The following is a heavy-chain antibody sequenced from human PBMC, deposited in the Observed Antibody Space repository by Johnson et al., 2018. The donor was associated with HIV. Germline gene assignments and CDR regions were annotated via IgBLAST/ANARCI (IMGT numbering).Heavy chain of an antibody. D-gene: IGHD6-13*01. J-gene: IGHJ3*02. CDR1: GFTFSSYA. CDR2: ISYDGSNK. CDR3: AREVYSNFDFDAFDI. Sequence: QVQLVESGGGVVQPGRSLRLSCAASGFTFSSYAMHWVRQAPGKGLEWVAVISYDGSNKYYADSVKGRFTISRDNSKNTLYVQMGSLRAEDMAVYYCAREVYSNFDFDAFDIWGQGTMVTVSS. V-gene: IGHV3-30*14.